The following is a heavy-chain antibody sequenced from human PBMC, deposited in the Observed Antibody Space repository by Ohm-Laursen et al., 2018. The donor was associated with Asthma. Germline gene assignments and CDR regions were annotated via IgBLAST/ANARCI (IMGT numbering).Heavy chain of an antibody. J-gene: IGHJ4*02. CDR1: GYTFTSYA. V-gene: IGHV7-4-1*02. CDR2: INTNTGNP. CDR3: AKNVATVVTPAHFDY. D-gene: IGHD4-23*01. Sequence: SSVKVSCNASGYTFTSYAMNWVRQAPGQGLEWMGWINTNTGNPTYAQGFTGRFVFSLDTSVSTAYLQISSLKAEDTAVYYCAKNVATVVTPAHFDYWGQGTLVTVSS.